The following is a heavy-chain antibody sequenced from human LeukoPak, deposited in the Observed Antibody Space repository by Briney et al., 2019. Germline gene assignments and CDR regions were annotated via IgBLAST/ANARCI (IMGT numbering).Heavy chain of an antibody. D-gene: IGHD2-8*01. J-gene: IGHJ4*02. V-gene: IGHV1-2*02. CDR2: INPNNGDT. CDR3: ARVQGYCTDGRCLF. Sequence: GASVKVSCKASGYTFTGYYMHWVRQAPGQGLEWMGWINPNNGDTKYAQKFNGRVTMTRDTSISTAYMEMSRLRSDDTAVYYCARVQGYCTDGRCLFWGQGTLVTVSS. CDR1: GYTFTGYY.